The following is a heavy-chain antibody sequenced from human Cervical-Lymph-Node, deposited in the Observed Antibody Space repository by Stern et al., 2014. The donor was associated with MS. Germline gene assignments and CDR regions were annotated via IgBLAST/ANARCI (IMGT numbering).Heavy chain of an antibody. V-gene: IGHV3-30-3*01. CDR1: GFNFSSSA. D-gene: IGHD6-6*01. CDR2: LSYDGSAK. CDR3: ARAGYSSSSEMFYYHGLDV. Sequence: LQLVESGGGVVQPGRSLRLSCAASGFNFSSSALHWVRQAPGQGLAWLTLLSYDGSAKYYADSVKGRLPISRDDSKNTLFLQMNSGRCDDTAVYYCARAGYSSSSEMFYYHGLDVWGQGTTVTVSS. J-gene: IGHJ6*02.